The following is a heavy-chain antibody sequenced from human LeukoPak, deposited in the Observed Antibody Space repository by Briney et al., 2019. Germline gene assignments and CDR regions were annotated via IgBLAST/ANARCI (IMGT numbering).Heavy chain of an antibody. Sequence: GGSLRFSCAASGFTFSSYAMSWVRQAPGKGLEWVSAISGSGGSTYYADSVKGRFTISRDNSKNTLYLQMNSLRAEDTAVYYCAKDSQYCSGGSCYSTGFDPWGQGTLVTVSS. CDR3: AKDSQYCSGGSCYSTGFDP. D-gene: IGHD2-15*01. V-gene: IGHV3-23*01. CDR1: GFTFSSYA. CDR2: ISGSGGST. J-gene: IGHJ5*02.